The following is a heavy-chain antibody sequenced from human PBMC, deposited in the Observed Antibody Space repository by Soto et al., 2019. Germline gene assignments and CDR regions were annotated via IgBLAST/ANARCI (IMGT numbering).Heavy chain of an antibody. V-gene: IGHV5-10-1*01. CDR3: ARGLGLPAAINFLPYYYTMDV. CDR2: IDPSDSYT. J-gene: IGHJ6*02. Sequence: PGESLKVSCKGSGYSFTSYWISWVRQMPGKGLEWMGRIDPSDSYTNYSPSFQGHVTISADKSISTAYLQWSSLKASDTAVYYCARGLGLPAAINFLPYYYTMDVWGQGTTVTVSS. D-gene: IGHD2-2*01. CDR1: GYSFTSYW.